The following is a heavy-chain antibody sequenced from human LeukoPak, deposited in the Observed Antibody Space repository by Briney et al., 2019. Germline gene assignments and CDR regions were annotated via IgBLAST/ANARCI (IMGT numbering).Heavy chain of an antibody. CDR1: GFTFSSYA. CDR3: AKDSTMWPHYFDH. Sequence: GGSLRPSCAASGFTFSSYAMAWVRQAPGKGLEWVSSIFDGGDTKDYADSVKGRFTTSRDNSKNELYLQMNSLTAEDTAVYFCAKDSTMWPHYFDHWGQGILVIVSS. D-gene: IGHD2-21*01. J-gene: IGHJ4*02. V-gene: IGHV3-23*01. CDR2: IFDGGDTK.